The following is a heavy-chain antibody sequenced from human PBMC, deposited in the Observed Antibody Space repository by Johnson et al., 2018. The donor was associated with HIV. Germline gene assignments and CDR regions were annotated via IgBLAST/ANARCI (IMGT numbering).Heavy chain of an antibody. J-gene: IGHJ3*02. D-gene: IGHD3-16*01. V-gene: IGHV3-30*04. Sequence: QVQLVESGGGVVQPGRSLRLSCAASGFTFSTYAMHWVRQAPGKGLEWVAVISSDESNKYYADSVKGRFTISRDNSKNTLFLQMDSLRADDTAVYYCASWGGLNHMGDPFDIWGQGTMVTVSS. CDR2: ISSDESNK. CDR1: GFTFSTYA. CDR3: ASWGGLNHMGDPFDI.